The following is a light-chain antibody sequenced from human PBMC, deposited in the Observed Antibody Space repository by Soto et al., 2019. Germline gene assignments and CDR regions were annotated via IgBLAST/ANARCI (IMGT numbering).Light chain of an antibody. CDR1: QSISSY. V-gene: IGKV1-39*01. J-gene: IGKJ3*01. Sequence: DIQMTQSPSSLSASVGDRVTITCRASQSISSYVNWYEQKPGKAPNLLISDASSLQSGVPSRFSGSGSGTDFALTISSLQPEDFATYYCQQTYTIPFTFGPGTKV. CDR3: QQTYTIPFT. CDR2: DAS.